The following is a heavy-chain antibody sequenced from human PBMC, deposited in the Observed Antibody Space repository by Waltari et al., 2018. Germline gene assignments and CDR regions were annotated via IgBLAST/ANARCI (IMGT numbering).Heavy chain of an antibody. CDR3: ARGYGDLPFDY. D-gene: IGHD4-17*01. V-gene: IGHV3-7*01. CDR2: IKQDGSEK. Sequence: EVQLVESGGGLVQPGGSLRLSCAASGFTFSSYWMSWVRQAPGEGREWVANIKQDGSEKYNGDSVKGRFTISRDNAKNSLYLQMNSLRAEDTAVYYCARGYGDLPFDYWGQGTLVTVSS. J-gene: IGHJ4*02. CDR1: GFTFSSYW.